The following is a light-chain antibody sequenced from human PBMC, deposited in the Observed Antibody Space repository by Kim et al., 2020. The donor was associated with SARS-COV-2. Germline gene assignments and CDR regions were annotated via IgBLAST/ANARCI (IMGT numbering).Light chain of an antibody. J-gene: IGKJ5*01. Sequence: EIVLTQSPGTLSLSPGERATLSCRASQSVSSYLAWYQQKPGQALRLLIYDVSSRATGIPARFSGSGSGTDFTLTISSLEPEDFAVYYCQQRSNWITFGQGTRLESK. V-gene: IGKV3-11*01. CDR1: QSVSSY. CDR2: DVS. CDR3: QQRSNWIT.